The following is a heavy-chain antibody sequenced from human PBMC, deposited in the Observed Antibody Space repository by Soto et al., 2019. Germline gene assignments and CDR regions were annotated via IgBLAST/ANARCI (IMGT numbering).Heavy chain of an antibody. Sequence: SETLSLTCTVSGGSISSGGYYWTWIRQHPGKGLEWLGNVHYSGTTYYNPSLKSRVTISVDTSKNHFSLKLSSATAADTAVYYCARDRKTWCSGNTCYEQDAFDIWGQGTMVTVSS. J-gene: IGHJ3*02. CDR1: GGSISSGGYY. D-gene: IGHD2-2*01. CDR3: ARDRKTWCSGNTCYEQDAFDI. V-gene: IGHV4-31*03. CDR2: VHYSGTT.